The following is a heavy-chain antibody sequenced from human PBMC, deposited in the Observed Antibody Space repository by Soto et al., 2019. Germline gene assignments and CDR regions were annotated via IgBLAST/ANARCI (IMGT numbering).Heavy chain of an antibody. CDR1: GGSFSDYY. D-gene: IGHD5-12*01. V-gene: IGHV4-34*01. CDR2: INHSGST. J-gene: IGHJ5*02. Sequence: PSETLSLTCAVYGGSFSDYYWSWIRQPPGKGLEWIGEINHSGSTNYNPSLKSRVTISVDTSKNQFSLKLSSVTAADTAMYYCARAGVATIYPGNNWFDPWGQGTLVTVSS. CDR3: ARAGVATIYPGNNWFDP.